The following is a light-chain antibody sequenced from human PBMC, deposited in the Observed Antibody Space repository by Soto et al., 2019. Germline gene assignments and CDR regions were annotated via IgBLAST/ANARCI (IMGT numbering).Light chain of an antibody. CDR3: QQLNSSPFT. V-gene: IGKV1-9*01. Sequence: DIQLTQSPSFLSASVGDRVTITCRASQGISNYLAWYQQKPGKAPQLLIYAASTLQSGVPSRFSGSGSGTEFTLTISSLQPEAFATYFCQQLNSSPFTFGPGTKVDIK. J-gene: IGKJ3*01. CDR2: AAS. CDR1: QGISNY.